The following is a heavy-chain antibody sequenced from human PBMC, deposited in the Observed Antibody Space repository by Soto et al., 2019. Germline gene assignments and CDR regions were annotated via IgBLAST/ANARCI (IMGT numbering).Heavy chain of an antibody. CDR1: GAPISSGGFY. J-gene: IGHJ5*02. D-gene: IGHD3-10*01. CDR2: IYNRGTT. CDR3: AREPISTPRGVTQVDP. V-gene: IGHV4-31*03. Sequence: QVRLQESGPGLVRPSQTLSLTCNVSGAPISSGGFYWSWIRQHPGKGPEWIGYIYNRGTTCYKPSRGRRVTMSLDAAKNHFTLERRSATVADTAVYYCAREPISTPRGVTQVDPWGQGTQVTVSS.